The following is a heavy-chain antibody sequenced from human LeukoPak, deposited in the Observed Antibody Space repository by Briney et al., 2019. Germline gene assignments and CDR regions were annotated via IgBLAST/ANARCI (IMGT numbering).Heavy chain of an antibody. D-gene: IGHD1-26*01. CDR3: VRHTYYALDY. J-gene: IGHJ4*02. V-gene: IGHV3-7*01. CDR1: DFTFSLYW. Sequence: PXGSLRLSCAASDFTFSLYWMSWIRQTPGKGPECVANIKGDGSDKSYVDSVKGRFTISRDNAKNSLYLQMNSLRAEDTAVYYCVRHTYYALDYWGQGALVTVSS. CDR2: IKGDGSDK.